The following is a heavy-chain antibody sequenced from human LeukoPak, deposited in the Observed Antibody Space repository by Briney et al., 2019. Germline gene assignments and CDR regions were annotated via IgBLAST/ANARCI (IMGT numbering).Heavy chain of an antibody. J-gene: IGHJ5*02. CDR3: LYSGYDYQVNNNWFDP. Sequence: SVKVSCKASRGTFSSYAISWVRQAAGQGREWMGRIIPILGIANYVQKFQGRVTITADKSTSTASMELSSLTSEDTAVYYCLYSGYDYQVNNNWFDPWGEGTLVTVSS. CDR1: RGTFSSYA. CDR2: IIPILGIA. D-gene: IGHD5-12*01. V-gene: IGHV1-69*04.